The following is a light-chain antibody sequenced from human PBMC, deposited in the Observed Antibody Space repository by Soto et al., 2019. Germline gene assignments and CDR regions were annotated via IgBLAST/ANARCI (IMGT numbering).Light chain of an antibody. CDR1: QSVSSN. CDR3: QQYNNWPWK. CDR2: GAS. V-gene: IGKV3-15*01. Sequence: EIVMTQSPATLSVSPGERATLSCRASQSVSSNLAWYQQKPGQAPRLLIYGASTRATGIPARFSGSGSGTEFTLTISSLQSEDFGVYYCQQYNNWPWKFGQGTKVEIK. J-gene: IGKJ1*01.